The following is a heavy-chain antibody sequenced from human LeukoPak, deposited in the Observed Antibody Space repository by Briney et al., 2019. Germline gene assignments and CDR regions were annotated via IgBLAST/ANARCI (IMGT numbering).Heavy chain of an antibody. CDR1: GFTFSIYS. Sequence: GGSLRLSCVASGFTFSIYSMNWVRQAPGKGLEWVSYINGGSSSIYYADSVKGRFTISRDNAKNSLYLQMNSLRAEDTAVYYCARDDEGYFDYWGQGTLVTVSS. CDR3: ARDDEGYFDY. V-gene: IGHV3-48*04. J-gene: IGHJ4*02. CDR2: INGGSSSI.